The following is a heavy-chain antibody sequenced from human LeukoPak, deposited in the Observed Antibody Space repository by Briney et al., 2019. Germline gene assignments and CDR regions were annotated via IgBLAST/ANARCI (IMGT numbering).Heavy chain of an antibody. CDR3: ARYNSGYANGFDY. J-gene: IGHJ4*02. Sequence: SPSETLSLTCTVSGGSISSYYWSWIRQPPGKGLEWIGYIYYSGSTNYNPSLKSRVTISVDTSKNQFSLKLSSVTAADTAVYYCARYNSGYANGFDYWGQGTLVTVSS. CDR2: IYYSGST. V-gene: IGHV4-59*01. CDR1: GGSISSYY. D-gene: IGHD5-12*01.